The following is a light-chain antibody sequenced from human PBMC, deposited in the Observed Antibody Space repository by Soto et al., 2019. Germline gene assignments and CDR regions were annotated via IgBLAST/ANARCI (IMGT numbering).Light chain of an antibody. J-gene: IGKJ1*01. CDR2: GAS. V-gene: IGKV3-15*01. CDR3: QQYNNWPRT. CDR1: QSVSSN. Sequence: EIVMTQSPATLSVSPGERGTLSCRASQSVSSNLAWYQQKPGQAPRLLIYGASTRATGIPARFIGSGSGTEFTLTISSLQSEDFAAYYCQQYNNWPRTFGQGTKVDIK.